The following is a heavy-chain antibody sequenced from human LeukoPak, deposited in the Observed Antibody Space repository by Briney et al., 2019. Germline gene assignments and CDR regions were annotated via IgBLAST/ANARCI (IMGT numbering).Heavy chain of an antibody. CDR3: ARGGAPRGGSYLEGY. D-gene: IGHD2-15*01. CDR2: ISTSSSYI. J-gene: IGHJ4*02. CDR1: GFTFSRHS. Sequence: GGSLRLSCAASGFTFSRHSMDWVRQAPGKGLEWVSSISTSSSYIYHADSVKGRFTISRDNAKNSLYLQMNSLRAEDTAVYYCARGGAPRGGSYLEGYWGQGTLVTVSS. V-gene: IGHV3-21*01.